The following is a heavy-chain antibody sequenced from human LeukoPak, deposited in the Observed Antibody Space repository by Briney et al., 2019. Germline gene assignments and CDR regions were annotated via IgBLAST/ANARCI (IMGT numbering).Heavy chain of an antibody. Sequence: SETLSLTCAVYGGSFSGYSWNWIRQPPVKGLEWIGEINHSGGTNYNPSLKSRVTISVDTSKKQFSLKLSSVTAADTAVYYRASELNIAAAGPDWYFDLWGRGTLVTVSS. CDR1: GGSFSGYS. D-gene: IGHD6-13*01. J-gene: IGHJ2*01. CDR2: INHSGGT. V-gene: IGHV4-34*01. CDR3: ASELNIAAAGPDWYFDL.